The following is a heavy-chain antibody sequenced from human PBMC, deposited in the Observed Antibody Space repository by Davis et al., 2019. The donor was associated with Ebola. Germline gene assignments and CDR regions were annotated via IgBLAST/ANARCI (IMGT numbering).Heavy chain of an antibody. CDR2: ISYDGSNK. V-gene: IGHV3-30*18. Sequence: GESLKISCAASGFTFSSYGMHWVRQAPGKGLEWVAVISYDGSNKYYADSVKGRFTISRDNSKNTLYLQMNSLRAEDTAVYYCAKLLRRTTAMVNPHLSYYYYYMDVWGKGTTVTVSS. CDR3: AKLLRRTTAMVNPHLSYYYYYMDV. J-gene: IGHJ6*03. CDR1: GFTFSSYG. D-gene: IGHD5-18*01.